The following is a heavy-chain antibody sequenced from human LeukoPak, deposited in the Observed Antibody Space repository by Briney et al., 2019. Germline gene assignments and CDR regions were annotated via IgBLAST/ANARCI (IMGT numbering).Heavy chain of an antibody. Sequence: ASVKVSCKASGYTFTGYYMHWVRQAPGQGLEWMGWINPNSGGTSYAQKFQGRVTMTRDTSISTAYMELSRLRSDDTAVYYCARDLGEYYFDYWGQGTLVTVSS. V-gene: IGHV1-2*02. D-gene: IGHD3-16*01. CDR3: ARDLGEYYFDY. CDR2: INPNSGGT. CDR1: GYTFTGYY. J-gene: IGHJ4*02.